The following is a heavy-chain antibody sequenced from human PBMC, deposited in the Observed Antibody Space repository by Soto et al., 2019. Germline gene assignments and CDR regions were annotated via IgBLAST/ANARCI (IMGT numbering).Heavy chain of an antibody. Sequence: GASVKVSCKASGYSFTRYGIACARQAPGQGLEWMGWINTYNGNTNYAQNLQGRVTLTTDTSTSTAYMELTSLRSNDTAIYYCAMVDVYVTPSPQDVWGQGTTVTVSS. V-gene: IGHV1-18*01. D-gene: IGHD3-16*01. CDR1: GYSFTRYG. CDR3: AMVDVYVTPSPQDV. J-gene: IGHJ6*02. CDR2: INTYNGNT.